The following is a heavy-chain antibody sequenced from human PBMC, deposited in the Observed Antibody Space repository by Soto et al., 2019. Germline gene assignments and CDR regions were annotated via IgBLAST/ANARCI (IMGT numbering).Heavy chain of an antibody. CDR1: GYTFNSYA. CDR2: INIGNGDT. D-gene: IGHD1-26*01. CDR3: ARLFSGNYYFDY. J-gene: IGHJ4*02. V-gene: IGHV1-3*04. Sequence: QVQLVQSGAEVKKPGDTVKLSCKTCGYTFNSYAIPWVRHAPGQRLEWMGWINIGNGDTKYSQMFRGRVTITRDAAASTVKMELRSLRYEDTALCYWARLFSGNYYFDYWGQGPLVSVPS.